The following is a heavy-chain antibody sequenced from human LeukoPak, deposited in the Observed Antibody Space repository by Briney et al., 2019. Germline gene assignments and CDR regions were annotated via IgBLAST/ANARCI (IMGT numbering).Heavy chain of an antibody. D-gene: IGHD3-9*01. J-gene: IGHJ4*02. V-gene: IGHV1-2*02. CDR3: ARVDRGLVIKTEY. CDR1: AYTFAFSY. Sequence: ASVKVSFKASAYTFAFSYIHWGRQAPGQGLEWMGWSNPDSGATNYAQSFQGRVTMTRDTYISTTYMELSSLRSDDTAVYYCARVDRGLVIKTEYWGQGTLVTVSS. CDR2: SNPDSGAT.